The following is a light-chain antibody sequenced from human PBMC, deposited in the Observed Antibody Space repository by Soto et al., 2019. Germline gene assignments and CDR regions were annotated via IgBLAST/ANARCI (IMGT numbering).Light chain of an antibody. V-gene: IGKV3-20*01. J-gene: IGKJ5*01. CDR3: QQYGSSPLIT. Sequence: EIVLTQSPGTLSLSPGERATLYCRASQSVSSSYLAWYQQKPGQAPRLLIYGASSRATGIPDRFSGSGSGTDFTLTISRLEPEDFAVYYCQQYGSSPLITFGQGTRLEI. CDR2: GAS. CDR1: QSVSSSY.